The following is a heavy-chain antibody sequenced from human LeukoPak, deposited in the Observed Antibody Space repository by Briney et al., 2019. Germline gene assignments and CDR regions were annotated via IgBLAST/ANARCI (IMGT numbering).Heavy chain of an antibody. Sequence: GGSLRLSCAASGFTFSSYSINWVRQAPGKGLEWVSHISSTSSTIYYADSVKGRFTISRDNSKNTLYLQMNSLRAEDTAVYYCASIGSGPYYFDYWGQGTLVTVSS. V-gene: IGHV3-48*01. J-gene: IGHJ4*02. CDR3: ASIGSGPYYFDY. CDR1: GFTFSSYS. CDR2: ISSTSSTI. D-gene: IGHD6-19*01.